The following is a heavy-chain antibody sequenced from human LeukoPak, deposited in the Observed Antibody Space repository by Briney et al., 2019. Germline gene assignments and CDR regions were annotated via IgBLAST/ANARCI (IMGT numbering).Heavy chain of an antibody. J-gene: IGHJ4*02. Sequence: PGGSLRLSCAASGFTFSSYGMHWVRQAPGKGLEWVAVIWYDGSNKYYADSVKGRFTISRDNSKNTLYLQMNSLRAEDTAVYYCAKRPITYYYAEGVFYWGQGTLVTVSS. D-gene: IGHD3-10*01. CDR2: IWYDGSNK. CDR1: GFTFSSYG. V-gene: IGHV3-33*06. CDR3: AKRPITYYYAEGVFY.